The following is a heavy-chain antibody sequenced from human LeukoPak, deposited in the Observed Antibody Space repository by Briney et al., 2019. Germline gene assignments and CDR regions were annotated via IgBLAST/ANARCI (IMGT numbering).Heavy chain of an antibody. CDR2: ISDSGGST. CDR3: ARRGVVIRVILVGFHKEAFYFDS. J-gene: IGHJ4*02. V-gene: IGHV3-23*01. CDR1: GITLSNYG. D-gene: IGHD3-22*01. Sequence: GGSLRLSCAVSGITLSNYGMSWVRQAPGKGLEWVAGISDSGGSTNYADPVKGRFTISRDNPKNTLYLQMNSLRAEDTAVYFCARRGVVIRVILVGFHKEAFYFDSWGQGALVTVSS.